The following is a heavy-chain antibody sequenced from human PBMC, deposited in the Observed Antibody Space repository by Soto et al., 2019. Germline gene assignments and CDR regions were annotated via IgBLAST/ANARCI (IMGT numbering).Heavy chain of an antibody. Sequence: QVQLVQSGAEVKKPGSSVKVSCKVSGCTFSNYAIDCVRLAPGHGLEWMGGIVPIFGTTYYTQKFHGRATIIADDFKTSAYLETRSLRSEDTAITYFARFEAVAGLYNYRGLDVWGQGTAVTVSS. CDR1: GCTFSNYA. D-gene: IGHD6-19*01. V-gene: IGHV1-69*12. CDR2: IVPIFGTT. J-gene: IGHJ6*02. CDR3: ARFEAVAGLYNYRGLDV.